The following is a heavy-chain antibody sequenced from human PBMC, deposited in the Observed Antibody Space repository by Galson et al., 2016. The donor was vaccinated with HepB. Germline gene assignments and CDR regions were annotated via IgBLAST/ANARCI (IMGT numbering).Heavy chain of an antibody. CDR2: IRSKAYGGTT. V-gene: IGHV3-49*03. D-gene: IGHD3-3*01. CDR1: GFTFGDYG. Sequence: SLRLSCAGSGFTFGDYGISWFRQAPGKGLEWVGLIRSKAYGGTTEYAASVKGRFTISRDDSKSIAYLQMNSLKSEHTAVYYCTRVKTHYDFWSVKLTFDYWGQGTLVTVSS. J-gene: IGHJ4*02. CDR3: TRVKTHYDFWSVKLTFDY.